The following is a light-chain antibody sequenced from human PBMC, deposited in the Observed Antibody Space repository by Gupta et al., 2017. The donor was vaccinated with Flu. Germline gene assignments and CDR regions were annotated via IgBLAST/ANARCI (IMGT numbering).Light chain of an antibody. CDR3: QQDNSSPST. CDR1: QNIPNW. J-gene: IGKJ2*01. Sequence: DIQMTQSPSTLSASVGDRVTITCRASQNIPNWLAWFQQKPGKAPKLLIYKASSLESGVPSRFSGSGSEAEFTLTISSLQPDDFATYYCQQDNSSPSTFGQGTKLEIK. V-gene: IGKV1-5*03. CDR2: KAS.